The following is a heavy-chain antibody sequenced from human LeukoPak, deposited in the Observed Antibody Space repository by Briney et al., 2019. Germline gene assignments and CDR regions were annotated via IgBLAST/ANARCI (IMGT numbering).Heavy chain of an antibody. D-gene: IGHD3-22*01. CDR3: ARVLNYYDSSGYYH. CDR2: IYYSGST. CDR1: GGSISSSSYY. Sequence: SETLSLTCTVSGGSISSSSYYWGWIRQPPGKGLEWIGYIYYSGSTYYNPSLKSRVTISVDTSKNQFSLKLSSVTAADTAVYYCARVLNYYDSSGYYHWGQGTLVTVSS. J-gene: IGHJ5*02. V-gene: IGHV4-61*05.